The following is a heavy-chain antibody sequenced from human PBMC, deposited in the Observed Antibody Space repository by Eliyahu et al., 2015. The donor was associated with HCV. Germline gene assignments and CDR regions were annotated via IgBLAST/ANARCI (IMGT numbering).Heavy chain of an antibody. J-gene: IGHJ4*02. Sequence: EVQLLESGGGLVQPGGSLRLSCAASGFTFSSYAMSWVRQAPGKGLEWVSAISGSGGSTYYADSVKGRFTISRDNSKNTLYLQMNSLRAEDTAVYYCAKDTVDIVATMIWGFFDYWGQGTLVTVSS. CDR2: ISGSGGST. V-gene: IGHV3-23*01. CDR1: GFTFSSYA. D-gene: IGHD5-12*01. CDR3: AKDTVDIVATMIWGFFDY.